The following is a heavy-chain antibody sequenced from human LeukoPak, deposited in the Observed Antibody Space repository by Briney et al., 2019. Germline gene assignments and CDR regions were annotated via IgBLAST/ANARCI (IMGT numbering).Heavy chain of an antibody. CDR3: AKDLNSYYYYGMDV. Sequence: GQSLTLSCAASGFTFDDYTMHWVRQAPGKGLEWVSLISWDGGSTYYADSVKGRFTISRDNRKNSMYLQMNSLKTEDTTLHYCAKDLNSYYYYGMDVWGQGTTVSVSS. V-gene: IGHV3-43*01. CDR2: ISWDGGST. J-gene: IGHJ6*02. CDR1: GFTFDDYT.